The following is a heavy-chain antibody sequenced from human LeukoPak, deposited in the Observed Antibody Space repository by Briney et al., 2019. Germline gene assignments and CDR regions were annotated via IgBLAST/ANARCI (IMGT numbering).Heavy chain of an antibody. CDR3: ARDYIDPGNYTPLGY. V-gene: IGHV1-2*02. Sequence: ASVKVSCKASGYTFTAYYVHWVRQAPGQGLEWRGWINPDSGDTSSAQRFQGRVTVTSDTSISTVYMELSRLRSDDTAVYSCARDYIDPGNYTPLGYWGQGTLVTVSS. D-gene: IGHD1-7*01. J-gene: IGHJ4*02. CDR2: INPDSGDT. CDR1: GYTFTAYY.